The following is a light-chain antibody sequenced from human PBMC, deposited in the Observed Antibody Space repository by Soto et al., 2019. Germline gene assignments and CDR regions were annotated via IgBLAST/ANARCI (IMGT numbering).Light chain of an antibody. CDR1: SSDVGAYNY. CDR2: GVS. Sequence: QSVLTQPASVSGSPGQSITISCTGTSSDVGAYNYVSWYQQHPGKAPKLMIYGVSNRPSGVSNRFSGSKSGNTASLTISGLQAEDEADYYCSSYTSSSTLGVFGGGTKLTVL. J-gene: IGLJ3*02. CDR3: SSYTSSSTLGV. V-gene: IGLV2-14*01.